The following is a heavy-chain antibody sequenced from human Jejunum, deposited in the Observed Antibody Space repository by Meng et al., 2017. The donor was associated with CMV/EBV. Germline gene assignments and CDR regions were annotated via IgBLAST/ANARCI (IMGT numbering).Heavy chain of an antibody. Sequence: CVASGFTFQMYAMGWVRQAPGKGLEWVSGITAGGGTYYADSVRGRFTISRDNDKYTLYLQMNNLTADDTAVYYCAKDMRRVTGIEYWGQGTPVTVSS. J-gene: IGHJ4*02. CDR1: GFTFQMYA. CDR2: ITAGGGT. D-gene: IGHD2-21*02. CDR3: AKDMRRVTGIEY. V-gene: IGHV3-23*01.